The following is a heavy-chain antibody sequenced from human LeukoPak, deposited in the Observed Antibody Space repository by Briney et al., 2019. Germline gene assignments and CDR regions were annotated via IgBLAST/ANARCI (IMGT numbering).Heavy chain of an antibody. D-gene: IGHD3-9*01. CDR3: PRDRNYDILTGPMGYYYYGMDV. V-gene: IGHV1-69*06. J-gene: IGHJ6*04. Sequence: ASVKVSCKASGGTFSSYAISWVRQAPGQGLEWMGGIIPIFGTANYAQKFQGRVTITADKSTSTAYMELSSLRSEDTAVYYCPRDRNYDILTGPMGYYYYGMDVWGKGTTVTVSS. CDR1: GGTFSSYA. CDR2: IIPIFGTA.